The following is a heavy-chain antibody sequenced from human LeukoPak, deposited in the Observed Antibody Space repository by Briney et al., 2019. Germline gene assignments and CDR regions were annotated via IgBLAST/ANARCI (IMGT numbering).Heavy chain of an antibody. J-gene: IGHJ4*02. Sequence: GGSLRLSCAASGLTFSSYWMSWVRQAPGKGLEWVANIKQDGSEKYYVDSVKGRFTISRDNAKNSLYLQMNSLRAEDTAVYYCARGYFDWPEYYFDYWGQGTLVTVSS. CDR3: ARGYFDWPEYYFDY. D-gene: IGHD3-9*01. V-gene: IGHV3-7*01. CDR1: GLTFSSYW. CDR2: IKQDGSEK.